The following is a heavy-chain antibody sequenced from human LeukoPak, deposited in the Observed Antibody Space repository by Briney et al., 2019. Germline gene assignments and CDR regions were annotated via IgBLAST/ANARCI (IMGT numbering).Heavy chain of an antibody. CDR2: MDTNSDNT. V-gene: IGHV1-8*01. D-gene: IGHD7-27*01. CDR3: MSTSNWGSVIFDY. CDR1: GYNFISYD. Sequence: ASVKVSCKASGYNFISYDIHWVRQATGQGLEWMGWMDTNSDNTVYAEKFQGRVTMTRDTSISTAYMELRGLRSEGTAVYYCMSTSNWGSVIFDYWGQGALVTVSS. J-gene: IGHJ4*02.